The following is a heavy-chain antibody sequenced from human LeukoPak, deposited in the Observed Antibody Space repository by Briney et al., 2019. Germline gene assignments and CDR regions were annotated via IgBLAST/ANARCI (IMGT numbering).Heavy chain of an antibody. D-gene: IGHD1-26*01. Sequence: PSETLSLTCTVSGGSVSSGSYYWGWIRQPPGKRLEWIGYIYYSGSTNYNPSLKSRVTISVDTSKNQFSLRLSSVTAADTAVYYCARIVETWDAFDIWGQGTMVTVSS. CDR3: ARIVETWDAFDI. V-gene: IGHV4-61*01. CDR1: GGSVSSGSYY. J-gene: IGHJ3*02. CDR2: IYYSGST.